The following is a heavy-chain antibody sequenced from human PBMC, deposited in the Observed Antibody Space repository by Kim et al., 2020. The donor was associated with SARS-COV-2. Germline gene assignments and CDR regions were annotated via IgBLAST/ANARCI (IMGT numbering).Heavy chain of an antibody. V-gene: IGHV3-33*01. Sequence: GGSLRLSCAASGFTFSSYGMHWVRQAPGKGLEWVAVIWYDGSNKYYADSVKGRFTISRDNSKNTLYLQMNSLRAEDTAVYYCARDEGHCSGGSCYPYLDYWGQGTLVTVSS. D-gene: IGHD2-15*01. CDR2: IWYDGSNK. J-gene: IGHJ4*02. CDR1: GFTFSSYG. CDR3: ARDEGHCSGGSCYPYLDY.